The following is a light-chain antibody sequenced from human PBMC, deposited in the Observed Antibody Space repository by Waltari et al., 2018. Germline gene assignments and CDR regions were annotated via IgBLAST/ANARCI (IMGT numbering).Light chain of an antibody. CDR2: EVN. CDR3: CSYAGVTTFYV. J-gene: IGLJ1*01. V-gene: IGLV2-23*02. Sequence: QSALTQPASESGSPGLSLTISCTGTSNAVGSYNLVSWYQQRPGIALKFIIYEVNRRPSGLCSRSSGSKSGNTDDLTISGHQAEDEADYFCCSYAGVTTFYVFGAGTRVAVL. CDR1: SNAVGSYNL.